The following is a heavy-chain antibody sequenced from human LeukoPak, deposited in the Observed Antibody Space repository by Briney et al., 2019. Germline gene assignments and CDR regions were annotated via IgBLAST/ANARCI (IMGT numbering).Heavy chain of an antibody. CDR1: GFIFSRYD. CDR3: ARDPATVTSHFDY. Sequence: GTSLRLSCVASGFIFSRYDTHWVRQAPGKGLEWVALIWHDGSKTHYADSVKGRFTISRDDSKSTLYVQMNSLRVEDTAVYYCARDPATVTSHFDYWGQGALVTVSS. CDR2: IWHDGSKT. D-gene: IGHD4-17*01. J-gene: IGHJ4*02. V-gene: IGHV3-33*01.